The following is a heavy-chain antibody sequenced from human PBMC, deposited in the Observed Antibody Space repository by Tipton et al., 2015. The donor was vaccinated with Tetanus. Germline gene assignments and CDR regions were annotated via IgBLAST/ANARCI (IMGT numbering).Heavy chain of an antibody. CDR3: AKASTLYDSRGYYHRTFDS. V-gene: IGHV3-33*06. CDR2: IWYDGSNK. J-gene: IGHJ4*02. D-gene: IGHD3-22*01. CDR1: GFTFSSYA. Sequence: SLRLSCAASGFTFSSYAMSWVRQAPGKGLEWVAVIWYDGSNKYYADSVKGRFTISRDNSKNTLYLQMNSLRVEDTALYYCAKASTLYDSRGYYHRTFDSWGRGTLVTVSS.